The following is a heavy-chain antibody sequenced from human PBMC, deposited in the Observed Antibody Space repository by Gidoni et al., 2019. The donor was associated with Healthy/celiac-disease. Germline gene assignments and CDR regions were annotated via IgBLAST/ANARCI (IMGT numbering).Heavy chain of an antibody. CDR3: AKRITIFGVVTYYYYGMDV. D-gene: IGHD3-3*01. J-gene: IGHJ6*02. V-gene: IGHV3-23*01. Sequence: EVQLLESGGGLVQPGGSLRLSCAASGFTLSCYAMSWVRQAPGKGLEWVSAISGSGGSTYYADSVKGRFTISRDNSKNTLYLQMNSLRAEDTAVFYCAKRITIFGVVTYYYYGMDVWGQGTTVTVSS. CDR2: ISGSGGST. CDR1: GFTLSCYA.